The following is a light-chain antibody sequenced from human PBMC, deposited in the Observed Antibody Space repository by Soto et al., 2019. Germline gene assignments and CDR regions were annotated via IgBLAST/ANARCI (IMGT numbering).Light chain of an antibody. CDR3: SSYAGSSTFVV. V-gene: IGLV2-23*02. J-gene: IGLJ2*01. CDR1: SSDIGTYYL. Sequence: QAVLTQPASVSGSPGQSITISCTGTSSDIGTYYLVSWYQQHPGKAPILMIYEATKRPSGVSNRFSGSKSGNTASLTISGLQPEDEADYYCSSYAGSSTFVVFGGGALLTVL. CDR2: EAT.